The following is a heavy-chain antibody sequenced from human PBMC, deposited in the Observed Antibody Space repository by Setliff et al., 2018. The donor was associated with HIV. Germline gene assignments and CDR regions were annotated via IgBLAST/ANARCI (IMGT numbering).Heavy chain of an antibody. J-gene: IGHJ6*03. Sequence: KTSETLSLTCTVSGGSINNYFWSWIRQPPGKGLEWLGCLYYTGRANYNPSLKSRLTVSVDTSKNQFSLKLSSVTAADTAVYYCAREVRVVLPAAASGNYYYYYMDVWGKGTTVTVSS. CDR3: AREVRVVLPAAASGNYYYYYMDV. CDR2: LYYTGRA. D-gene: IGHD2-2*01. V-gene: IGHV4-59*01. CDR1: GGSINNYF.